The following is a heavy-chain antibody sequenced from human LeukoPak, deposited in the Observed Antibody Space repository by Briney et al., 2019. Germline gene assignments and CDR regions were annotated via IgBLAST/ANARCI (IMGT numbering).Heavy chain of an antibody. V-gene: IGHV4-59*02. CDR3: ATPQQWLAFDY. CDR2: IYYSGST. Sequence: SETLSLTCIVSGASVSSYFWSWIRQPPGKGLEYIGNIYYSGSTNYNPSLKSRVTISLDTSKNQFSLKLSSVTAADTAVYYCATPQQWLAFDYWGQGILSPSPQ. D-gene: IGHD6-19*01. CDR1: GASVSSYF. J-gene: IGHJ4*02.